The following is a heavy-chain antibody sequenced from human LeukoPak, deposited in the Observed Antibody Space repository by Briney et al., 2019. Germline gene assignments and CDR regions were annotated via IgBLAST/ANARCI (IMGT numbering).Heavy chain of an antibody. D-gene: IGHD3-10*01. J-gene: IGHJ6*02. CDR2: INHSGST. CDR3: ARDGYGSGTNYGMDV. V-gene: IGHV4-34*01. CDR1: GGSFSGYY. Sequence: NPSETLSLTCAVYGGSFSGYYWSWIRQPPGKGLEWIGEINHSGSTNYNPSLKSRVTISVDTSKNQFSPKLSSVTAADTAVYYCARDGYGSGTNYGMDVWGQGTTVTVSS.